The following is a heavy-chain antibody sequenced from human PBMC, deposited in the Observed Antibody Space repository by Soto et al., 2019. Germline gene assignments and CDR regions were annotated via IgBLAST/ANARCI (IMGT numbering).Heavy chain of an antibody. CDR3: GRVVEGATRHTDPDS. CDR1: GVSIHNSHSV. CDR2: VYHNGGA. V-gene: IGHV4-39*01. D-gene: IGHD2-21*01. Sequence: QVHLQESGPGLVKPSETLSLTCTVSGVSIHNSHSVWAWIRQPPGKALQFIDSVYHNGGAHYNSSLKSRVTISVDTANNQVSLRMRSLTAADTAFYYCGRVVEGATRHTDPDSWGQGILVTVSS. J-gene: IGHJ5*01.